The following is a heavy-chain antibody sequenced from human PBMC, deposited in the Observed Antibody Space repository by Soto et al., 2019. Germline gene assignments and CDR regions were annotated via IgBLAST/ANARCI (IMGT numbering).Heavy chain of an antibody. CDR3: ARTDRIVDIVATINDAFDI. Sequence: QVQLVQSGAEVKKPGASVKVSCKASGYTFTSYDINWVRQATGQGLEWMGWMNPNSGNTGYAQKFQGRVTMTRNTSISTAYMELSSLRSEDTAVYYCARTDRIVDIVATINDAFDIWGQGTMVTVSS. V-gene: IGHV1-8*01. CDR1: GYTFTSYD. D-gene: IGHD5-12*01. CDR2: MNPNSGNT. J-gene: IGHJ3*02.